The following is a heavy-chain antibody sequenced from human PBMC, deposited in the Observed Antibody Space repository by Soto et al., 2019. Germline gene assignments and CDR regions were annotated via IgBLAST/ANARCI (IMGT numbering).Heavy chain of an antibody. D-gene: IGHD3-10*01. V-gene: IGHV1-2*02. J-gene: IGHJ5*02. CDR1: GYTFIGYF. CDR3: ARVIRGAYYNSPLDT. Sequence: ASVKVSCKASGYTFIGYFMHWLRQAPGQGLEWMGWSNSYSGGADYAQSFQGRVTMTRDTSISTVYMELSRLRFDDTAVYYCARVIRGAYYNSPLDTWGQGTVVTVSS. CDR2: SNSYSGGA.